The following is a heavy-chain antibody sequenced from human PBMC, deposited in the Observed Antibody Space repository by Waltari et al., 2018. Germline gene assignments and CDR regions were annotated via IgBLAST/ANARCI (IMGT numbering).Heavy chain of an antibody. CDR2: ISDDGSNK. Sequence: QVQLVESGGGVVQPGRSLRLSCAASGFTFSSYAMHWVRQAPGKGLEWVAVISDDGSNKYYADSVKGRFTISRDNSKNTLYLQMNSLRAEDTAGYYCAREYMAFDIWGQGTMVTVSS. V-gene: IGHV3-30*01. CDR3: AREYMAFDI. J-gene: IGHJ3*02. CDR1: GFTFSSYA. D-gene: IGHD1-1*01.